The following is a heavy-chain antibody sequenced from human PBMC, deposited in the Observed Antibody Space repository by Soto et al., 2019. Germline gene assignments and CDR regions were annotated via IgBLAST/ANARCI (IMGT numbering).Heavy chain of an antibody. CDR3: AYTQSDDILTGYLFY. D-gene: IGHD3-9*01. CDR1: GGTFSSYA. CDR2: IIPIFGTA. J-gene: IGHJ4*02. V-gene: IGHV1-69*01. Sequence: QVQLVQSGAEVKKPGSSVKVSCKASGGTFSSYAISWVRQAPGQGLEWMGGIIPIFGTANYAQKFQGRVTITADESKSTAYRELSSLRSEDTALYYCAYTQSDDILTGYLFYWGQGTLVTVSS.